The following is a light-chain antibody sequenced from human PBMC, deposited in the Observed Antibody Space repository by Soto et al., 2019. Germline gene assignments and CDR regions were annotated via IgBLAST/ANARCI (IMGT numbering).Light chain of an antibody. J-gene: IGKJ1*01. CDR2: DAS. V-gene: IGKV1-5*01. CDR3: QQYKSYSLT. CDR1: QTISTW. Sequence: DIQVTQSPPTLSASVGDRVTITCRASQTISTWMAWYQQKPGKAPKLLVYDASTLQSGVASRFSGSGSGTEFTLIISGLQPDDFATYYCQQYKSYSLTFGQGTKVDIK.